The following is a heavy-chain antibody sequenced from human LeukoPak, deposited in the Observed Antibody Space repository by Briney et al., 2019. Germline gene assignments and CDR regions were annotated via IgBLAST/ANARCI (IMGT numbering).Heavy chain of an antibody. V-gene: IGHV3-21*01. D-gene: IGHD6-13*01. CDR2: ISGSSSCI. CDR3: ARGTGYTSNWYSPEPFDV. Sequence: PGGSLRLSCAASGFTFSTYSMNWVRQAPGKGLEWVSSISGSSSCILYADSVKGRFTISRDNARNSLYLQMNSLRAEDTAVYFCARGTGYTSNWYSPEPFDVWGQGTMVTVSS. CDR1: GFTFSTYS. J-gene: IGHJ3*01.